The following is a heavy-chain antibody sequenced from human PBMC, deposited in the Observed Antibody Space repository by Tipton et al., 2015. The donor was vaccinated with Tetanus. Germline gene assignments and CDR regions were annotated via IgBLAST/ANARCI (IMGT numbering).Heavy chain of an antibody. CDR2: ISRTSSAI. CDR3: ARALISSGGVF. D-gene: IGHD3-16*01. CDR1: GFTFSDYG. Sequence: SLRLSCVGSGFTFSDYGINWVRQAPGKGLEWISYISRTSSAIYYADSVKGRFTISRDNAKNSVFLHMNSLRDEDTAVYYCARALISSGGVFWGQGTLVTVSS. J-gene: IGHJ4*02. V-gene: IGHV3-48*02.